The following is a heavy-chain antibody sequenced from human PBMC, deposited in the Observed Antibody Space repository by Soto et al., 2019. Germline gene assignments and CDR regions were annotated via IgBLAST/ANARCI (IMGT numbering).Heavy chain of an antibody. Sequence: SETLSLTCTVSGGSISSGGYYWSWIRQHPGKGLEWIGYIYYSGSTYYNPSLKSRVTISVDTSKNQFSLKLSSVTAADTAVYYCAREGGQQLNGYYFDYWGQGTLVTVSS. D-gene: IGHD6-13*01. J-gene: IGHJ4*02. CDR3: AREGGQQLNGYYFDY. V-gene: IGHV4-31*03. CDR1: GGSISSGGYY. CDR2: IYYSGST.